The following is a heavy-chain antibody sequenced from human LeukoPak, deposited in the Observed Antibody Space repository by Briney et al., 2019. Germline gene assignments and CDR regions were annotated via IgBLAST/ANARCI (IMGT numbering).Heavy chain of an antibody. CDR2: ISDSGGST. CDR1: GFTFSSYA. CDR3: VSFYETY. V-gene: IGHV3-23*01. Sequence: GGSLRLSCAASGFTFSSYAMTWVRQAPGKGLELVAAISDSGGSTCYADSVKGRFTISKDNAKNTVYLQMNSLRAEDTAVYYCVSFYETYWGRGTLVTVSS. D-gene: IGHD2/OR15-2a*01. J-gene: IGHJ4*02.